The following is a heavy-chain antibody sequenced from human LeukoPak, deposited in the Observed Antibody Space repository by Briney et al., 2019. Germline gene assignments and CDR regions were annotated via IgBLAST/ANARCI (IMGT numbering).Heavy chain of an antibody. V-gene: IGHV4-31*03. CDR2: IYYSGST. J-gene: IGHJ4*02. CDR1: GGSISSGGYY. Sequence: SETLSLTCNVSGGSISSGGYYWSWIRQHPGKGLEWIGYIYYSGSTYYNPSLKSRVTISVDTSKNQFSLKLSSVTAADTAVYYCAGDSSGYYYKIDYWGQGTLVTVSS. CDR3: AGDSSGYYYKIDY. D-gene: IGHD3-22*01.